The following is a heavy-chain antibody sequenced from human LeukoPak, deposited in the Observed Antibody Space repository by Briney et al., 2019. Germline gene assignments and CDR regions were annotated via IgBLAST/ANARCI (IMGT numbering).Heavy chain of an antibody. V-gene: IGHV4-4*02. CDR1: GGSISSSNW. J-gene: IGHJ6*04. Sequence: SETLSLTCAVSGGSISSSNWRSWVRQPPGKGLEWIGEIYHSGSTNYDPSLKSRVTISVDKSKNQFSLKLSSVTAADTAVYYCARGYGSGAYYYYGMDVWGKGTTVTVSS. D-gene: IGHD3-10*01. CDR3: ARGYGSGAYYYYGMDV. CDR2: IYHSGST.